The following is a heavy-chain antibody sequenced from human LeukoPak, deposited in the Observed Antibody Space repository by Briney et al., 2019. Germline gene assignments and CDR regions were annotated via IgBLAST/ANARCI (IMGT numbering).Heavy chain of an antibody. CDR1: GYTFTSYD. J-gene: IGHJ1*01. Sequence: ASVKVSCKASGYTFTSYDINWVRQAPGQGLEWMGWMNPKSGKTVYAQKFQGRVTMNRNNSKSTAYMEMSRLRDEETAVYYCARGHEETTVTTISEIYFQHWGQGTLVTVSS. V-gene: IGHV1-8*01. D-gene: IGHD4-17*01. CDR2: MNPKSGKT. CDR3: ARGHEETTVTTISEIYFQH.